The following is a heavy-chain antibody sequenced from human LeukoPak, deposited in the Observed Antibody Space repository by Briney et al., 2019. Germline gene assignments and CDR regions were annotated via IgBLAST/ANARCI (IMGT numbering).Heavy chain of an antibody. D-gene: IGHD6-13*01. Sequence: SVKVSCTASGGTFSSYAISWVRQAPGQGLEWMGRIIPILGIANYAQKFQGRVTITADKSTSTAYMELSSLRSEDTAVYYCARVGAIAAAGTNFFDYWGQGTLVTVSS. V-gene: IGHV1-69*04. CDR3: ARVGAIAAAGTNFFDY. CDR1: GGTFSSYA. CDR2: IIPILGIA. J-gene: IGHJ4*02.